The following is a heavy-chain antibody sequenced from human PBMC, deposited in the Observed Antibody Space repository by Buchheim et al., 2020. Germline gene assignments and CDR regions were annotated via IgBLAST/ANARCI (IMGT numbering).Heavy chain of an antibody. CDR3: AGGLGYRGHNWFDP. J-gene: IGHJ5*02. V-gene: IGHV4-34*01. D-gene: IGHD5-24*01. CDR2: INHSGST. CDR1: GGSFSGYY. Sequence: QVQLQQWGAGLLKPSETLSLTCAVYGGSFSGYYWSWIRQPPGKGLEWIGEINHSGSTNYNPSLKSRVTISVDTSKHQFSLKLSSVTAADTAVYYCAGGLGYRGHNWFDPWGQGTL.